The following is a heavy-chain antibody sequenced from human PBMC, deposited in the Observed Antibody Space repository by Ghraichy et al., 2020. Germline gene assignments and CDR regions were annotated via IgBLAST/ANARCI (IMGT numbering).Heavy chain of an antibody. CDR3: ARVWNDSGDTYVMDV. CDR2: IYHSGSI. V-gene: IGHV4-59*01. J-gene: IGHJ6*02. Sequence: SETLSLTCTVPGGSTGSYFWTWIRQPPGKGLEWIGYIYHSGSIHYNPSLKSRLTISGDTSKNLFSLKLNSVTAADTAVYYCARVWNDSGDTYVMDVWGQGTTVTVSS. D-gene: IGHD4-17*01. CDR1: GGSTGSYF.